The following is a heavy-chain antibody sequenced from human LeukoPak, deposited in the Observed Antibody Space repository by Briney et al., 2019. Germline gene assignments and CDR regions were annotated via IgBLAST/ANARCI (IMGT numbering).Heavy chain of an antibody. CDR3: ARVNSGSYPFDY. V-gene: IGHV4-61*01. Sequence: SETLSLTCTVSGGSVSSGTYYWSWTRRPPGKGLEWIGYIYYSGSTNYNPSLKSRVTISVDTSKNQFSLKLSSVTAADTAVYYCARVNSGSYPFDYWGQGTLVTVSS. CDR2: IYYSGST. J-gene: IGHJ4*02. CDR1: GGSVSSGTYY. D-gene: IGHD1-26*01.